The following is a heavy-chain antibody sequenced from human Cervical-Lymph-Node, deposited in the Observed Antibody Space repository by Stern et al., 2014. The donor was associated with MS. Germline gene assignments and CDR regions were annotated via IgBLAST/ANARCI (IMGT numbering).Heavy chain of an antibody. J-gene: IGHJ3*02. CDR2: IYTDAST. CDR3: ARAIFGVNAAAMAPDAFDT. Sequence: VQLVESGGGLIQPGGSLRLSCAAPGFTVSNNYMSWVRQAPGKGLEWVSLIYTDASTYYAGSVKVRFTISRDGSKNKLFLQMNSLRAEDTAVYYCARAIFGVNAAAMAPDAFDTWGQGTMVTVSS. CDR1: GFTVSNNY. V-gene: IGHV3-53*01. D-gene: IGHD3-3*01.